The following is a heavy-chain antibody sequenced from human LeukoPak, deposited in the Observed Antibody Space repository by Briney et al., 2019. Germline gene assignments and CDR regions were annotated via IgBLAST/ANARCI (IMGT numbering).Heavy chain of an antibody. CDR2: INPNSGGT. CDR3: ARANCNGLYYFDY. J-gene: IGHJ4*02. CDR1: GYTFTGYY. D-gene: IGHD1-1*01. V-gene: IGHV1-2*02. Sequence: GASVRVSCKASGYTFTGYYMHWVRQAPGQGLEWMGWINPNSGGTNYAQKFQGRVTMTRDTSISTAYMELSRLRSDDTAVYYCARANCNGLYYFDYWGQGTLVTVSS.